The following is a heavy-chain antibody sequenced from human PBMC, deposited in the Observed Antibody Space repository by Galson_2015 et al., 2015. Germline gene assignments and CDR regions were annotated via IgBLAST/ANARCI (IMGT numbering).Heavy chain of an antibody. CDR1: GGSFSGYY. V-gene: IGHV4-34*01. CDR2: INHSGST. J-gene: IGHJ4*02. D-gene: IGHD3-10*01. CDR3: ARRDYYGSGII. Sequence: SETLSLTCAVYGGSFSGYYWSWIRQPPGKGLEWIGEINHSGSTNYNPSLKSRVTISVDTSKNQFSLKLSSVTAADTAVYYCARRDYYGSGIIWGQGTLVTVSS.